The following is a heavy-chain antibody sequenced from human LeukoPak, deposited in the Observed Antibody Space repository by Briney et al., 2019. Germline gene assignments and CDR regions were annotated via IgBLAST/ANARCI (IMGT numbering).Heavy chain of an antibody. V-gene: IGHV1-2*02. J-gene: IGHJ5*02. D-gene: IGHD2/OR15-2a*01. CDR3: ARATCNTDCAGFDP. CDR1: GYTLTVYY. Sequence: GASVTVSCTASGYTLTVYYIHWVRQAPGQGLEWMGWINPNGDGTNYAQNFQGRVTVTRDTSISTAYMELSRLRSDDMAVYYCARATCNTDCAGFDPWGQGTLVTVSS. CDR2: INPNGDGT.